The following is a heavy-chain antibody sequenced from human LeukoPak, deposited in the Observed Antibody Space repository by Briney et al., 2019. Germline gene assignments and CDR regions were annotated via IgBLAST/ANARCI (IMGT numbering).Heavy chain of an antibody. CDR2: IKQDGSEK. Sequence: GGSLRLSCAASGFTFSSYWMSWVRQAPGKGLEWVANIKQDGSEKYYVDSVKGRFTISRDNAKNSLYLQMNSLRAEDTAVYYCARGKGNYYGSGSYYPFDYWGQGTLVTVSS. CDR3: ARGKGNYYGSGSYYPFDY. J-gene: IGHJ4*02. V-gene: IGHV3-7*01. D-gene: IGHD3-10*01. CDR1: GFTFSSYW.